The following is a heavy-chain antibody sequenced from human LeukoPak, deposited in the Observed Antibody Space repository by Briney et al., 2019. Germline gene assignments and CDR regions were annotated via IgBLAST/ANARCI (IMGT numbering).Heavy chain of an antibody. D-gene: IGHD5-24*01. CDR2: IIPIFGTA. J-gene: IGHJ4*02. CDR3: AREEMATGGPFDY. CDR1: GGTFSSYA. V-gene: IGHV1-69*13. Sequence: SVKVSCKASGGTFSSYAISWVRQAPGQGLEWMGGIIPIFGTANFAQKFQGRVTITADESTSTAYMELSSLRSEDTAVYYCAREEMATGGPFDYWGQGTLVTVSS.